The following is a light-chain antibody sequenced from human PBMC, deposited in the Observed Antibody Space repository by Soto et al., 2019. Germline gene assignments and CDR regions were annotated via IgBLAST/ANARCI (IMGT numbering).Light chain of an antibody. Sequence: EIVLTQSQGTLPLSPGAKAPPSCRASQSIANNYLAWYQQKTGRAHRILIYGESSRATGIPDRLSGSGSGTDFNLTISRLEPEDFAAYYCQKRSSCPLTCGGGTKVDIK. CDR1: QSIANNY. CDR2: GES. CDR3: QKRSSCPLT. V-gene: IGKV3D-20*02. J-gene: IGKJ4*01.